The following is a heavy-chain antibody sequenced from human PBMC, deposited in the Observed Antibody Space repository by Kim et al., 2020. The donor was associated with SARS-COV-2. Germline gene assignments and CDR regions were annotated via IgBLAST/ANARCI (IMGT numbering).Heavy chain of an antibody. D-gene: IGHD2-15*01. Sequence: GGSLRLSCVASGFTFDECAMHWVRQAPGKGLEWVSFISGSGGAIHYADSVKGRFTISRDNCKNSLYLQMNSLRSEDTAFYYCAKGVGRTTDIIYNWFDPWGQGTLVTVSS. J-gene: IGHJ5*02. CDR2: ISGSGGAI. CDR3: AKGVGRTTDIIYNWFDP. CDR1: GFTFDECA. V-gene: IGHV3-43*02.